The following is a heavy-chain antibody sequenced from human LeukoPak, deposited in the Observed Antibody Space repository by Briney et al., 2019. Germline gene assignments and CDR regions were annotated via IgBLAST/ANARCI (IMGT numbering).Heavy chain of an antibody. Sequence: PGGSLRLSCAASGFTFDDYGMSWVRQAPGKGPEWVSGINWNGGSTGYADSVKGRFTISRDNAKNSLYLQMNSLRAEDTALYRCARALYYDFWSGSPDDAFDIWGQGTMVTVSS. D-gene: IGHD3-3*01. V-gene: IGHV3-20*01. CDR3: ARALYYDFWSGSPDDAFDI. CDR1: GFTFDDYG. J-gene: IGHJ3*02. CDR2: INWNGGST.